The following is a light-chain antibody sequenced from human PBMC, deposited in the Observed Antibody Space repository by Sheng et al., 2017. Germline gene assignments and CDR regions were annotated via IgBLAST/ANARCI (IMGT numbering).Light chain of an antibody. CDR1: QSVSTD. J-gene: IGKJ1*01. CDR2: DAS. V-gene: IGKV3-15*01. CDR3: QQFNNWPPWT. Sequence: EVVMTQSPATLSVSPGSNATLSCRASQSVSTDLAWYQQKRGQAPRLLIYDASTRASGIPARFFGSGSGTDFTLTIAGLQSDDVAVYYCQQFNNWPPWTFGHGTKVDIQ.